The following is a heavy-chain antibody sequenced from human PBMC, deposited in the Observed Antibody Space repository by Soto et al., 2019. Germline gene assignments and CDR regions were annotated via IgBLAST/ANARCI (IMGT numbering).Heavy chain of an antibody. CDR3: ARTAAAGKYYYGMDV. CDR2: IYPGGSDT. Sequence: GESLKISCKGSGYSFTSYWIGWVRQMPGKGLEWMGIIYPGGSDTRYSPSFQGQVTISADKSISTAYLQWSSLKASDTAMYYCARTAAAGKYYYGMDVWSQGTTVTVSS. V-gene: IGHV5-51*01. D-gene: IGHD6-13*01. CDR1: GYSFTSYW. J-gene: IGHJ6*02.